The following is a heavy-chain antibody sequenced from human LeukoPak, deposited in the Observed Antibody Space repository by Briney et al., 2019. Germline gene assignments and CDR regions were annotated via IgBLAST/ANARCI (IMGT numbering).Heavy chain of an antibody. CDR3: VRGGESTWS. V-gene: IGHV3-48*01. D-gene: IGHD2-15*01. Sequence: QPGGSLRLSCAASGFTSSSYNMNWVRQAPGKGLEWPSYISSGSNTIYYAGSVKGRFTISRDNAKNSLYLQMNSLRAEDTAVYYCVRGGESTWSWGQGTLVTVSS. CDR2: ISSGSNTI. J-gene: IGHJ5*02. CDR1: GFTSSSYN.